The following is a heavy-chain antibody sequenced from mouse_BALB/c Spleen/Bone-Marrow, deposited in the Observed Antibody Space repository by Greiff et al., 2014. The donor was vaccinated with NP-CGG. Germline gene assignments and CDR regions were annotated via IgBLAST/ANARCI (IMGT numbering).Heavy chain of an antibody. CDR1: GFNIKDYY. D-gene: IGHD2-1*01. Sequence: VQLQQSGAELVRSGASVKLSCTASGFNIKDYYMHWVKQRPEQGLEWIGWIDPGNGDTEYAPKFQGKATMTADTSSNTAYLQLSSLTSEDTAVYYCNVWDGNYFFDYWGQGTTLTVSS. CDR3: NVWDGNYFFDY. V-gene: IGHV14-4*02. J-gene: IGHJ2*01. CDR2: IDPGNGDT.